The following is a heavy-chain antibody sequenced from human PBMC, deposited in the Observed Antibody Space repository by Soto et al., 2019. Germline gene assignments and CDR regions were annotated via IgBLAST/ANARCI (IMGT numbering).Heavy chain of an antibody. CDR1: GYSFTSYW. D-gene: IGHD1-20*01. CDR3: ASTNEHSNWYAFDI. CDR2: IYPGDSDT. V-gene: IGHV5-51*01. Sequence: GESLKISCKGSGYSFTSYWINWVRQMPGKGLEWMGIIYPGDSDTRYSPSFQGQVTVSADKSISTAYLQWSSLKASDTAMYYCASTNEHSNWYAFDIWGQGTMVTVSS. J-gene: IGHJ3*02.